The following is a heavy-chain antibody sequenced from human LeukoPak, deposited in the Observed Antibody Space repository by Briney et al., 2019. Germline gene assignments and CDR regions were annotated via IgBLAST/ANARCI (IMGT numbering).Heavy chain of an antibody. V-gene: IGHV1-2*02. Sequence: GASVKVSCKASGYTFTGYYMHWVRQAPGQGLEWMGWINPNSSGTNYEQKFQGRVTMTRDTSISTVYMELSSLRSDDTAVYYCARGGDGNRRDFDYWGQGTLVTVSS. D-gene: IGHD5-24*01. J-gene: IGHJ4*02. CDR2: INPNSSGT. CDR1: GYTFTGYY. CDR3: ARGGDGNRRDFDY.